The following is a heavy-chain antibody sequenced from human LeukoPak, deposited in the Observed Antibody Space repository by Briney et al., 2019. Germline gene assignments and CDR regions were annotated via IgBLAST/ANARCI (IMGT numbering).Heavy chain of an antibody. CDR2: ISGSGGST. J-gene: IGHJ4*02. V-gene: IGHV3-23*01. CDR3: AKDPSPYGDYVWAY. CDR1: GFAFSSYA. Sequence: GGSLRLSCAASGFAFSSYAMSWVRQAPGKGLEWVSAISGSGGSTYYADSVKGRFTISRDNSKNTLYLQMNSLRAEDTAVYYCAKDPSPYGDYVWAYWGQGTLVTVSS. D-gene: IGHD4-17*01.